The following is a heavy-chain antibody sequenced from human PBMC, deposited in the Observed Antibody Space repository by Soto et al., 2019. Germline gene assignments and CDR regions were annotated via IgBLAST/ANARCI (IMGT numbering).Heavy chain of an antibody. Sequence: SGGSLRLSCAASGFTFSSYAMSWVRQAPGKGLEWVSAISGSGGSTYYADSVKGRFTISRDNSKNTLYLQMNSLRAEDTAVYYCAKDSLDGAAAWYFDYWGQGTLFTVSS. J-gene: IGHJ4*02. CDR3: AKDSLDGAAAWYFDY. CDR2: ISGSGGST. V-gene: IGHV3-23*01. CDR1: GFTFSSYA. D-gene: IGHD6-13*01.